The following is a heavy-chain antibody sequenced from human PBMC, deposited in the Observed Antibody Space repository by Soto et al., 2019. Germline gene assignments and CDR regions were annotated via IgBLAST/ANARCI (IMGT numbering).Heavy chain of an antibody. D-gene: IGHD3-10*01. V-gene: IGHV2-5*02. CDR2: IYWDDYK. CDR3: AHKGSGLYPLDC. J-gene: IGHJ4*02. Sequence: QITLKESGPTLVKPTQTLTLTCTFSGFSLDTSGVGVGWIRQPPGKALEWVAVIYWDDYKHFSPSLESRLTITKDTSKNLVVLTMTDMDPVDTATYYCAHKGSGLYPLDCWGQGTLVTVSS. CDR1: GFSLDTSGVG.